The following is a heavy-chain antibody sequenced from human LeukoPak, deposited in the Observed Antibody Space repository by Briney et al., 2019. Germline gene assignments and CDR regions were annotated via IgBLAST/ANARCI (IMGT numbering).Heavy chain of an antibody. CDR1: GGSISSSSYY. J-gene: IGHJ5*02. V-gene: IGHV4-39*07. Sequence: SETLSLTCTVSGGSISSSSYYWGWIRQPPGKGLEWIGSIYYSGSTYYNPSLKSRVTISVDTSKNQFSLKLSSVTAADTAVYYCARVPRGVLNWFDPWGQGTLVTVSS. CDR2: IYYSGST. D-gene: IGHD3-10*01. CDR3: ARVPRGVLNWFDP.